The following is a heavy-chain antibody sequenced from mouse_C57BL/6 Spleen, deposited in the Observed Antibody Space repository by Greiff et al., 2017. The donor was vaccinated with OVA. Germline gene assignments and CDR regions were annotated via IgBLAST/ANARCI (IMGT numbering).Heavy chain of an antibody. CDR2: IYPGSGNT. CDR1: GYTFTDYY. Sequence: VKLQQSGAELVRPGASVKLSCKASGYTFTDYYINWVKQRPGQGLEWIARIYPGSGNTYYNEKFKGKATLTAEKSSSTAYMQLSSLTSEDSAVYFCARNYYGSSYELDYWGQGTTLTVSS. J-gene: IGHJ2*01. V-gene: IGHV1-76*01. D-gene: IGHD1-1*01. CDR3: ARNYYGSSYELDY.